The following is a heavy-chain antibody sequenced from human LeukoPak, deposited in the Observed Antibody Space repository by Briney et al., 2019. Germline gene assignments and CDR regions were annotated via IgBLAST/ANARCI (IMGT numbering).Heavy chain of an antibody. CDR1: GFTFSSYG. J-gene: IGHJ1*01. D-gene: IGHD6-19*01. V-gene: IGHV3-30*02. Sequence: GGSLRLSCAASGFTFSSYGMHWVRQAPGKGLEWVAFIRYDGSNKYYADSVKGRFTISRDNSKNTLYLQMNSLRAEDTAVYYCARDEIAVAGPSSVQHWGQGTLVTVSS. CDR2: IRYDGSNK. CDR3: ARDEIAVAGPSSVQH.